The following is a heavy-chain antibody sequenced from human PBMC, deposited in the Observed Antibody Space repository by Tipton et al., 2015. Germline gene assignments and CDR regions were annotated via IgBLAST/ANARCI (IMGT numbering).Heavy chain of an antibody. CDR1: GGSISSSSYY. D-gene: IGHD3-3*01. V-gene: IGHV4-39*07. CDR2: IYYSGST. Sequence: TLSLTCTVSGGSISSSSYYWGWIRQPPGKGLEWIGSIYYSGSTYYNPSLKSRVTISVDTSKNQFSLKLSSVTAADTAVYYCARDSSTRSFLEWLYWGQGTLVTVSS. CDR3: ARDSSTRSFLEWLY. J-gene: IGHJ4*02.